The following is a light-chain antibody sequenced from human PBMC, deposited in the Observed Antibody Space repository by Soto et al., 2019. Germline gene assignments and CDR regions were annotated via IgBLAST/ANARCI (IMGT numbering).Light chain of an antibody. CDR1: QSVSSY. V-gene: IGKV3-11*01. J-gene: IGKJ4*01. CDR3: HQRSNWPLT. CDR2: DAP. Sequence: EIVLTQSPATLSLSPGERATLSCRASQSVSSYLAWYQQKPGQAPRLLIYDAPNRATGIPARFSCSGSGTDFTLTISSLEPEDFAVYYCHQRSNWPLTFGGGTKVEVK.